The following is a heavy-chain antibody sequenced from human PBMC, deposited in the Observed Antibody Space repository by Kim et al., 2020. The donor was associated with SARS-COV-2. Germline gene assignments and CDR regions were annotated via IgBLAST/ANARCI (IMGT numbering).Heavy chain of an antibody. V-gene: IGHV4-59*13. J-gene: IGHJ4*02. CDR3: ARDLGDSYGLDY. Sequence: PETLSLTCTVSGGSISSYYWSWIRQPPGKGLEWIGYIYYSGSTNYNPSLKSRVTISVDTSKNQFSLKLSSVTAADTAVYYCARDLGDSYGLDYWGQGTL. CDR2: IYYSGST. D-gene: IGHD5-18*01. CDR1: GGSISSYY.